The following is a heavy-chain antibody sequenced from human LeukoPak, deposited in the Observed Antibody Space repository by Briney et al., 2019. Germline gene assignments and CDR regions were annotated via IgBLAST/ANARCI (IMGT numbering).Heavy chain of an antibody. CDR3: ARHKDYYYSYMDV. CDR1: DYSISSGHY. CDR2: IYTSGST. V-gene: IGHV4-38-2*02. J-gene: IGHJ6*03. Sequence: SETLSLTCTVSDYSISSGHYWSWIRQPAGKGLEWIGRIYTSGSTYYNPSLTSRVTISVDTSKNQFSLKLSSVTAADTAVYYCARHKDYYYSYMDVWGKGTTVTISS.